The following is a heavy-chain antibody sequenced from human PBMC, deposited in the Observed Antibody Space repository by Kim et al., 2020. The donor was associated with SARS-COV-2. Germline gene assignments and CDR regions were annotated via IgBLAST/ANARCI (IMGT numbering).Heavy chain of an antibody. J-gene: IGHJ4*02. D-gene: IGHD2-15*01. CDR1: GGSISNYY. V-gene: IGHV4-59*01. CDR2: MYHSGNS. CDR3: AREGYCIDGSCSHPPEN. Sequence: SETLSLTCTVSGGSISNYYWSWIRQPPGKGLEWIGYMYHSGNSNYNPSLKSRVTMSLDMSKNQFSLKLSSVTAADTAVYYCAREGYCIDGSCSHPPENWGQGILVTVSS.